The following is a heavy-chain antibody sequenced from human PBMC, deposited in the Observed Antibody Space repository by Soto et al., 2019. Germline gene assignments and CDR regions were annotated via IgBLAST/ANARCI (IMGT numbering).Heavy chain of an antibody. CDR2: ISSSSSFI. V-gene: IGHV3-21*01. J-gene: IGHJ3*02. CDR3: ASENWGEDAFDI. Sequence: GGSLRLSCAASGFTFSSYSMNWVRQAPGKGLEWVSSISSSSSFIYYADSVKGRFTISRDNAKNSLYLQMNSLRAEDTAVYYCASENWGEDAFDIWGQGTMVTVSS. D-gene: IGHD7-27*01. CDR1: GFTFSSYS.